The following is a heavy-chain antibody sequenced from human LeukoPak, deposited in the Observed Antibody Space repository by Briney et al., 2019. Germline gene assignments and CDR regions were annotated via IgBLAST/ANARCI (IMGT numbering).Heavy chain of an antibody. J-gene: IGHJ5*02. CDR2: IYYSGST. V-gene: IGHV4-59*01. CDR1: GGSIRGYY. Sequence: SETLSLTCTVSGGSIRGYYWNWIRQSPGKGLEWIGYIYYSGSTNYNPSLKSRVTISVDTSKNQFSLKLSSVTAADTAVYYCARRVYYYGSGSYYNRGVSWFDPWGQGTLVTVSS. CDR3: ARRVYYYGSGSYYNRGVSWFDP. D-gene: IGHD3-10*01.